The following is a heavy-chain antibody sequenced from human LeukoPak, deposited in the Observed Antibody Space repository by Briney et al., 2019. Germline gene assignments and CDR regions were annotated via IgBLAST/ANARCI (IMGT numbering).Heavy chain of an antibody. Sequence: ASVKVSCKASGYTFTSYDINWVRQATGQGLEWVGWMNPNSGNTGYAQKLQGRVTMTTDTSTSTAYMELRSLRSDDTAVYYCARKSEPPYYYDSSGYPLDYWGQGTLVTVSS. CDR3: ARKSEPPYYYDSSGYPLDY. V-gene: IGHV1-8*01. J-gene: IGHJ4*02. CDR2: MNPNSGNT. CDR1: GYTFTSYD. D-gene: IGHD3-22*01.